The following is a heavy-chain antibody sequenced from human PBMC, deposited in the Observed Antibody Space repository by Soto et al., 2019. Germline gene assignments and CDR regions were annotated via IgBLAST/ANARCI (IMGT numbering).Heavy chain of an antibody. V-gene: IGHV3-23*01. D-gene: IGHD3-10*01. Sequence: GGSLRLSCAASGFTFSSYAMSWVRQAPGKGLEWVSAISGSGGSTYYADSVKGRFTISRDNSKNTLYLQMNSLRAEDTAVYYCAKDDGSVSYYWPNEKYYFDYRGQGTLVTVSS. CDR3: AKDDGSVSYYWPNEKYYFDY. J-gene: IGHJ4*02. CDR1: GFTFSSYA. CDR2: ISGSGGST.